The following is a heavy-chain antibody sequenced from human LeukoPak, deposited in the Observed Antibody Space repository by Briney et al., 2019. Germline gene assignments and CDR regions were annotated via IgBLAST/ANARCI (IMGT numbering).Heavy chain of an antibody. D-gene: IGHD3-9*01. CDR2: INAGNGNT. Sequence: ASVKVSCKASGYTFSRYAIYWVRQAPGQRLEWMGWINAGNGNTRYSQNFRGRVTITRDTSASTAYMDLSSLRSEDTAVYYCATAVDNYMDVWGKGTTVTVSS. CDR1: GYTFSRYA. V-gene: IGHV1-3*01. CDR3: ATAVDNYMDV. J-gene: IGHJ6*03.